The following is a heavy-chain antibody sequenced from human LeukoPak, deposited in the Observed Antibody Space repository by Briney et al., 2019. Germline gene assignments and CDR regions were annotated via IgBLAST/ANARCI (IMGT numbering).Heavy chain of an antibody. D-gene: IGHD3-22*01. V-gene: IGHV3-23*01. CDR2: ISGSGGST. J-gene: IGHJ5*02. CDR3: AKDRSITMTSSNWFDP. Sequence: GGSLRLSCAASGFTFSSYAMSWVRQAPGKGLEWVSAISGSGGSTYYADSVKGRFTISRDNSKNTLYLQMNSLRAEDTAVYYCAKDRSITMTSSNWFDPWGQGTLVTVSS. CDR1: GFTFSSYA.